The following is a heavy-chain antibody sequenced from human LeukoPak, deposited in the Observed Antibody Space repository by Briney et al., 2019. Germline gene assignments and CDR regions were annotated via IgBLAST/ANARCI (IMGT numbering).Heavy chain of an antibody. CDR3: ARGASTFDYYYYYYMDV. V-gene: IGHV1-8*03. J-gene: IGHJ6*03. Sequence: ASVKVSRKASGYTFTSYDINWVRQATGQGLEWMGWMNPNSGNTGYAQKFQGRVTITRNTSISTAYMELSSLRSEDTAVYYCARGASTFDYYYYYYMDVWGKGTTVTVSS. CDR2: MNPNSGNT. D-gene: IGHD3-16*01. CDR1: GYTFTSYD.